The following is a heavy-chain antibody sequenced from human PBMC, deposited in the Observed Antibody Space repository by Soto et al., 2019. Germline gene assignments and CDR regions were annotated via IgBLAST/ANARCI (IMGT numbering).Heavy chain of an antibody. CDR3: AKDSGAAAGYSYFDY. CDR2: ISWDGGST. D-gene: IGHD6-13*01. Sequence: GGSLRLSCAASGFTFDDYTMHWVRQAPGKGLEWVSLISWDGGSTYYADSVKGRFTISRDNSKNSLYLQMNSLRTEDTALYYCAKDSGAAAGYSYFDYWGQGTLVTVSS. CDR1: GFTFDDYT. V-gene: IGHV3-43*01. J-gene: IGHJ4*02.